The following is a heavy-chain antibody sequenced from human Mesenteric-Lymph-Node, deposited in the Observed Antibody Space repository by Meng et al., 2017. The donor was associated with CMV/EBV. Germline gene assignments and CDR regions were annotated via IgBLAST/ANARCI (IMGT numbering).Heavy chain of an antibody. CDR2: IRSKANSYAT. CDR3: TRETLVGGKGGY. Sequence: GESLKISCAASGFSFSGSAMHWVRQASGKGLGWVGRIRSKANSYATEYAASVKGRFTIAREDSKNTAYLQMNSLKIEDTAVDYCTRETLVGGKGGYWGQGTLVTVSS. D-gene: IGHD1-26*01. J-gene: IGHJ4*02. V-gene: IGHV3-73*01. CDR1: GFSFSGSA.